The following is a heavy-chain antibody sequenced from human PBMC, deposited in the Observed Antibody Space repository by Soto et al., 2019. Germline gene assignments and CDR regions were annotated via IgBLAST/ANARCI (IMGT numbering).Heavy chain of an antibody. CDR1: GFTFSKAW. D-gene: IGHD6-13*01. Sequence: EVQLVESGGGLVKPGESLRLSCAASGFTFSKAWMSWVRQTPGKGPEWVGRVKSKTDSETTGYSAPVKGRFTISRDDSKNMRYLQMTSLKSEGPALYYCPADVRRAAAWGFDPWGQATVLSVTS. CDR2: VKSKTDSETT. V-gene: IGHV3-15*01. J-gene: IGHJ5*02. CDR3: PADVRRAAAWGFDP.